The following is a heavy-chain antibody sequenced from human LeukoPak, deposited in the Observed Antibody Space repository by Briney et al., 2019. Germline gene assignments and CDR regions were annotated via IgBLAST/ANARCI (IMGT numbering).Heavy chain of an antibody. CDR3: AREGGTEQLDY. CDR1: GFTFSSYT. CDR2: ISSSSSYI. V-gene: IGHV3-21*01. Sequence: PGGSLRLSCAASGFTFSSYTTNWVRQAPGKGLEWVSSISSSSSYIYYADSMKGRITVSRDNAKNSLYLQMNSLRAEDAAVYYCAREGGTEQLDYWGQGTLVTVSS. D-gene: IGHD1/OR15-1a*01. J-gene: IGHJ4*02.